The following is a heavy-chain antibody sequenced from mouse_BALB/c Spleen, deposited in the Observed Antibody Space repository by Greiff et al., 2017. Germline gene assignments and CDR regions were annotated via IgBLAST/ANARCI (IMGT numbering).Heavy chain of an antibody. V-gene: IGHV5-17*02. Sequence: DVKLVESGGGLVQPGGSRKLSCAASGFTFSSFGMHWVRQAPEKGLEWVAYISSGSSTIYYADTVKGRFTISRDNPKNTLFLQMTSLRSEDTAMYYCARDGSKYWYFDVWGAGTTVTVSS. CDR1: GFTFSSFG. D-gene: IGHD1-1*01. CDR2: ISSGSSTI. J-gene: IGHJ1*01. CDR3: ARDGSKYWYFDV.